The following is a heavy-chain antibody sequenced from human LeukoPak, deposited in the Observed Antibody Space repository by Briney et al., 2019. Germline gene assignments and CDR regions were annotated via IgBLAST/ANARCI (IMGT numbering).Heavy chain of an antibody. V-gene: IGHV3-23*01. J-gene: IGHJ6*03. CDR3: AKAEALVRGVIIMYYMDV. D-gene: IGHD3-10*01. Sequence: GGSLRLSCVVSGISLSNYAMTWVRQAPGKGLEWVSAISGSGGSTYYADSVKGRFTISRDNSKNTLYLQMNSLRAEDTAVYYCAKAEALVRGVIIMYYMDVWGKGTTVTVSS. CDR2: ISGSGGST. CDR1: GISLSNYA.